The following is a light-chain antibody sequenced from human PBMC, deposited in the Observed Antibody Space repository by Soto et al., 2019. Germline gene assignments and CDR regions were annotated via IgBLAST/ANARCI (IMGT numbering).Light chain of an antibody. Sequence: QSALTQPASVSGSPGQSVTISCTGTSTDIGSFKYVSWYQQHPGKAPKLIILEVVNRPSGVSNRFSGSKSGITASLTISGLQAEDEADYYCSSYTSTSTVVFGGGTKLTVL. CDR1: STDIGSFKY. CDR2: EVV. J-gene: IGLJ2*01. CDR3: SSYTSTSTVV. V-gene: IGLV2-14*01.